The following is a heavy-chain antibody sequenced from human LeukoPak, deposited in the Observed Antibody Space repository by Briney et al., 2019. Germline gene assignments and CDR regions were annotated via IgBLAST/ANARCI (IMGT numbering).Heavy chain of an antibody. CDR1: GFTFSSYS. J-gene: IGHJ3*02. V-gene: IGHV3-21*01. CDR3: ASGSGYDSSTDQDAFDI. D-gene: IGHD5-12*01. Sequence: PGGSLRLSCAASGFTFSSYSMNWVRQAPGKGLEWVSSISSSSSYIYYADLVKGRFTISRDNAKNSLYLQMNSLRAEDTAVYYCASGSGYDSSTDQDAFDIWGQGTMVTVSS. CDR2: ISSSSSYI.